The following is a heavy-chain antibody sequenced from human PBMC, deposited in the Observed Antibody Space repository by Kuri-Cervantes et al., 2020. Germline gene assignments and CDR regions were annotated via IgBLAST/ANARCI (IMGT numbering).Heavy chain of an antibody. Sequence: GGSLRLSCAASGFTFSSYGMHWVRQAPGKGLEWVAVISYDGSNKYYADSVKGRFTISRDNSKNTVYLQMDSLRVADTSFYYCAREVAGTMGALDIWGQGTVVTVSS. D-gene: IGHD6-19*01. CDR1: GFTFSSYG. V-gene: IGHV3-30*03. J-gene: IGHJ3*02. CDR3: AREVAGTMGALDI. CDR2: ISYDGSNK.